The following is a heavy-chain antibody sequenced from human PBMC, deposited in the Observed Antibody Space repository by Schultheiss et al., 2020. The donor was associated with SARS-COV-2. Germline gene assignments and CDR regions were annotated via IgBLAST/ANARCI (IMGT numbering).Heavy chain of an antibody. J-gene: IGHJ6*03. CDR3: ARGFVPYYYYYMDV. CDR2: IYYSGST. V-gene: IGHV4-59*08. Sequence: SETLSLTCTVSGGSISGYYWNWIRQPPGKGLEWIAYIYYSGSTNYNPSLKSRVTISLDTSNNQLSLILSSVTAADTAVYYCARGFVPYYYYYMDVWGKGTTVTVSS. CDR1: GGSISGYY. D-gene: IGHD6-6*01.